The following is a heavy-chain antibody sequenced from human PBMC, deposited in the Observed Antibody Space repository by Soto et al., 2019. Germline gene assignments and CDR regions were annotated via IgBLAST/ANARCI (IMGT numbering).Heavy chain of an antibody. V-gene: IGHV4-39*01. CDR1: GGSISSSSYY. J-gene: IGHJ6*02. CDR3: ARLKYSSGWSSSGYYYYGMDV. Sequence: SETLSLTCTVSGGSISSSSYYWGWIRQPPGKGLEWIGSIYYSGSTYYNPSLKSRVTISVDTSKNQFSLKLSSVTAADTAVYYCARLKYSSGWSSSGYYYYGMDVWGQGTTVTVSS. CDR2: IYYSGST. D-gene: IGHD6-19*01.